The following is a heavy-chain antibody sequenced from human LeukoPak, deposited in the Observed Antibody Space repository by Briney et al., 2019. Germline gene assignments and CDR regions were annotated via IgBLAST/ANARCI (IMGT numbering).Heavy chain of an antibody. J-gene: IGHJ4*02. V-gene: IGHV1-8*03. CDR3: AKVHMTTVTGEFDY. CDR2: MNPNSGNT. CDR1: GYTFTSYD. Sequence: ASVKVSCKASGYTFTSYDINWVRQATGQGLEWMGWMNPNSGNTGYAQKFQGRITITRNTSISTAYMELSSLRYEDTAVYYCAKVHMTTVTGEFDYWGQGTLVTVSS. D-gene: IGHD4-17*01.